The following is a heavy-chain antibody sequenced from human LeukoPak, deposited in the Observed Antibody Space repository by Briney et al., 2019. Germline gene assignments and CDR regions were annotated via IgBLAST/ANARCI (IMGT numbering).Heavy chain of an antibody. V-gene: IGHV3-23*01. J-gene: IGHJ4*02. D-gene: IGHD7-27*01. CDR1: GFTVSNKY. CDR2: ITTSDGNT. Sequence: GGSLRLSCVASGFTVSNKYMSWVRQAPGKGLEWVSTITTSDGNTYYADSVKGRFTVSRDNSKNTLFLQMNSLRAEDTAVYYCAKDGGLWVSAHWGDSWGRGTLVTVSS. CDR3: AKDGGLWVSAHWGDS.